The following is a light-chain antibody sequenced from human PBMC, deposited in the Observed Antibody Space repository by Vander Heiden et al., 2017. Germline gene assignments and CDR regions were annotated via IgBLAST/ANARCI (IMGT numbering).Light chain of an antibody. Sequence: EIVLTPSPGTLSLSPGDRATLSCRASQSVSSNYLVWYQQKPGQAPRLLIYGASSRATGIPDRFSGSGSGTDFTLTISRLEPEDFAVYYCQLYGSSITFGGGTKVEIK. CDR3: QLYGSSIT. J-gene: IGKJ4*01. V-gene: IGKV3-20*01. CDR1: QSVSSNY. CDR2: GAS.